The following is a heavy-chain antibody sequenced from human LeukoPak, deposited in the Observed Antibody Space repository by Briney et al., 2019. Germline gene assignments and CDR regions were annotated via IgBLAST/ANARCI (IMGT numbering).Heavy chain of an antibody. Sequence: GGSLRRSCAASGFTFNNYAMTWVREAPGKGLEWVGFIRSKAYGGTTEYAASVKGRFTISRDDSKSIAYLQMNSLKTEDTAVYYCTRGSCNGGSCQGSDYWGQGTLATVSS. CDR2: IRSKAYGGTT. J-gene: IGHJ4*02. CDR3: TRGSCNGGSCQGSDY. V-gene: IGHV3-49*04. CDR1: GFTFNNYA. D-gene: IGHD2-15*01.